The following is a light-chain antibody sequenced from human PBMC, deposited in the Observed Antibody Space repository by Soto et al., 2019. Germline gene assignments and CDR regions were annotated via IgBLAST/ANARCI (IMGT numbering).Light chain of an antibody. CDR2: DAS. Sequence: DIQMTQSPSSLSASVGDRVTITCRASQTISTYLNWYQQKPGKAPRLLIYDASSLLSGVPPRFSGSGSGTHFTLTIASLQPEDFATYCCQQSDSTPYTFGQGTKVES. V-gene: IGKV1-39*01. CDR1: QTISTY. CDR3: QQSDSTPYT. J-gene: IGKJ2*01.